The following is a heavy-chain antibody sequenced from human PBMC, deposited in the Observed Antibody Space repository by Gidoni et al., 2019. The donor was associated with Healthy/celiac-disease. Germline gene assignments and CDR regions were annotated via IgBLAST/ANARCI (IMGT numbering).Heavy chain of an antibody. CDR3: AKGGVVRPPGFDY. Sequence: QVQLVQSGAEVKKPGASVKVSCKASGYTFTSYAMHWVRQAPGQRLEWVGWVNAGNGNTKYSQEVQGRITITRDTAANTAYMELSSLRSEDTAVYYCAKGGVVRPPGFDYWGQGTLVTVSS. D-gene: IGHD2-15*01. CDR1: GYTFTSYA. CDR2: VNAGNGNT. J-gene: IGHJ4*02. V-gene: IGHV1-3*01.